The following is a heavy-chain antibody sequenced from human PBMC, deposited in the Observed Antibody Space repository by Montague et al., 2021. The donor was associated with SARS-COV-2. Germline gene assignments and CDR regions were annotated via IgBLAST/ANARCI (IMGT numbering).Heavy chain of an antibody. V-gene: IGHV4-34*01. Sequence: ETLSLTCAVYGGSFTENFWTWIRQPPGKGLEWIGEINHSGTSNYNASLRSRVTISIDTAKNQFSLRLSALAAADTAVYYCARGRSTRVRGVIFTSYYYYYYGIDVWGRGTTVTVSS. J-gene: IGHJ6*02. CDR1: GGSFTENF. D-gene: IGHD3-10*01. CDR3: ARGRSTRVRGVIFTSYYYYYYGIDV. CDR2: INHSGTS.